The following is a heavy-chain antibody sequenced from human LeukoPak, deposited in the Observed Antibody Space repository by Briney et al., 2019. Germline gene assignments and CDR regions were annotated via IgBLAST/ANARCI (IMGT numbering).Heavy chain of an antibody. CDR2: IYPGDSDT. J-gene: IGHJ3*02. CDR3: AGREGAAAVDIGAFDI. Sequence: GESLKISCKGSGYSFTSYWIGWVRQMPGKGLEWMGIIYPGDSDTRYSPSFQGQVTISADKSISTAYLQWSSLKASGPAMYYWAGREGAAAVDIGAFDIWGQGTMVTVSS. V-gene: IGHV5-51*01. D-gene: IGHD5-12*01. CDR1: GYSFTSYW.